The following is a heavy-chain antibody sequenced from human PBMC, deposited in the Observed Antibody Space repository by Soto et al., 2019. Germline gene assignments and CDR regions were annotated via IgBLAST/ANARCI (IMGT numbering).Heavy chain of an antibody. D-gene: IGHD2-2*01. CDR2: IYYSGST. J-gene: IGHJ4*02. CDR3: ARQYCSSTSCYGDQFDY. Sequence: SETLSLTRTVSGGSISSYYWSWIRQPPGKGLEWIGYIYYSGSTNYNPSLKSRVTISVDTSKNQFSLKLSSVTAADTAVYYCARQYCSSTSCYGDQFDYWGQGTLVTVSS. V-gene: IGHV4-59*01. CDR1: GGSISSYY.